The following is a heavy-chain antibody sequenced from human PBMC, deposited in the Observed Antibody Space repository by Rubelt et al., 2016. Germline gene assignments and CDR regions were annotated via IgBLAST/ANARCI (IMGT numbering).Heavy chain of an antibody. CDR1: GGTFSSYA. CDR2: IIPILGIA. CDR3: ASSLPNLFGIAARDYYYYYGMDV. J-gene: IGHJ6*02. D-gene: IGHD6-6*01. Sequence: QVQLVQSGAEVKKPGSSVKVSCKASGGTFSSYAISWVRQAPGQGLEWMGRIIPILGIANYAQKFQGRVTITADKSTSTRDMELSSLRSEDTAVYYCASSLPNLFGIAARDYYYYYGMDVWGQGTTVTVSS. V-gene: IGHV1-69*04.